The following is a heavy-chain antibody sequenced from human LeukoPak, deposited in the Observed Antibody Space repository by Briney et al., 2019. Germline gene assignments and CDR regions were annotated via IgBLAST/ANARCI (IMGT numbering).Heavy chain of an antibody. CDR3: ARAPRYDSRPLSN. Sequence: VSVKVSCKASGYTFTSYAMHWVRQAPGQRLEWMGWINAGNGNTKYSQKFQGRVTITRDTSASTAYMELSSLRSEDTAVYYCARAPRYDSRPLSNWGQGTLVTVSS. V-gene: IGHV1-3*01. CDR2: INAGNGNT. D-gene: IGHD3-22*01. J-gene: IGHJ4*02. CDR1: GYTFTSYA.